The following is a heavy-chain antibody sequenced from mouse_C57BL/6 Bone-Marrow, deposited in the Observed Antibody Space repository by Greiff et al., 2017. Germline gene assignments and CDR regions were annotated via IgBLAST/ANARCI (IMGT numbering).Heavy chain of an antibody. V-gene: IGHV1-72*01. J-gene: IGHJ3*01. D-gene: IGHD1-3*01. Sequence: VQLQQPGAELVKPGASVKLSCKASGYTFTSYWMHWVKQRPGRGLEWIGRIDTNSGGTKYNEKFKSKDTLTVDKPSSTAYRQLSSLTSEDSAVYYCARGYKCFFAYWGQGTLVTVSA. CDR1: GYTFTSYW. CDR2: IDTNSGGT. CDR3: ARGYKCFFAY.